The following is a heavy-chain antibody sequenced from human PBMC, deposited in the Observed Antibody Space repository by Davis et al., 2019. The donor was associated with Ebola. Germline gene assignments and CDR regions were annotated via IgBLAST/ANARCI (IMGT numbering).Heavy chain of an antibody. D-gene: IGHD3-10*01. J-gene: IGHJ3*02. V-gene: IGHV7-4-1*02. Sequence: AASVKVSCKASGYTFTSYDINWVRQATGQGLEWMGWINTNTGNPTYAQGFTGRFVFSLDTSVSTAYLQISSLKAEDTAVYYCARQGITMVRGANDAFDIWGQGTMVTVSS. CDR3: ARQGITMVRGANDAFDI. CDR1: GYTFTSYD. CDR2: INTNTGNP.